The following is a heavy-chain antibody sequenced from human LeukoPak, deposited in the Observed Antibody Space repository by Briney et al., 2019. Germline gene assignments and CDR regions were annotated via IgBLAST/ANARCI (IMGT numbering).Heavy chain of an antibody. Sequence: GGSLRLSCVASGFTLSDHYMDWVRQAPGKGLEWVGRTRNKANSYTTEYAASVKGRFTISRDNSKNTLYLQMNTLRAEDTAVYYCARDHVVLPAASTLEVRSLYYGMDVWGQGTTVTVSS. J-gene: IGHJ6*02. CDR2: TRNKANSYTT. CDR3: ARDHVVLPAASTLEVRSLYYGMDV. V-gene: IGHV3-72*01. CDR1: GFTLSDHY. D-gene: IGHD2-2*01.